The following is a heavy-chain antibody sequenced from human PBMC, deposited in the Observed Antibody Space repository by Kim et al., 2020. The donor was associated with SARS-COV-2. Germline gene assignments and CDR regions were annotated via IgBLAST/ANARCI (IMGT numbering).Heavy chain of an antibody. Sequence: GGSLRLSCAASGFTFSDYYMSWIRQAPGKGQEWVSYISSSSSYTNYADSVKGRFTISRDNAKNSLYLQMNSLRAEDTAVYYCARASTYYYDSSGYILSLVRDLPIGMDVWGQGTTVTVSS. CDR1: GFTFSDYY. D-gene: IGHD3-22*01. J-gene: IGHJ6*02. V-gene: IGHV3-11*05. CDR3: ARASTYYYDSSGYILSLVRDLPIGMDV. CDR2: ISSSSSYT.